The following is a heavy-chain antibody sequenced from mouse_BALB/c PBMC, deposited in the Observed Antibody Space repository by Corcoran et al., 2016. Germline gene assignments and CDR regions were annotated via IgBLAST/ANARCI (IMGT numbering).Heavy chain of an antibody. CDR2: ITHSGET. J-gene: IGHJ1*01. CDR1: GFPITSGYS. D-gene: IGHD1-1*02. Sequence: QMQLQESGPGLVKPSQSLFLACSITGFPITSGYSWIWIRQSPGKPLEWMGYITHSGETFYNPSLQSPISITRETSKNQFFLQLNSVTTEDTAMYYCAGDSYGYWYFDVRGAGTTVTVSS. CDR3: AGDSYGYWYFDV. V-gene: IGHV12-3*02.